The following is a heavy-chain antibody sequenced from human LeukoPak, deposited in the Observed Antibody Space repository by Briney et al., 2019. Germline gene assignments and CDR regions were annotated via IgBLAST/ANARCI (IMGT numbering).Heavy chain of an antibody. CDR2: ISGSGGST. V-gene: IGHV3-23*01. CDR1: GFTFSSYA. CDR3: AKSRSGSVSDAVDI. J-gene: IGHJ3*02. Sequence: GGSLRLSCAASGFTFSSYAMSWVRQAPGKGLEWVSAISGSGGSTYYADSVKGRFTISRDSAKSSLYLQMNSLRLEDTALYYCAKSRSGSVSDAVDIWGQGTMVTVSS. D-gene: IGHD6-19*01.